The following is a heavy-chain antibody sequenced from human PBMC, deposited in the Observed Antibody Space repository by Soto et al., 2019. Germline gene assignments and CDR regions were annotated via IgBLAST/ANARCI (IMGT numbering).Heavy chain of an antibody. V-gene: IGHV4-34*01. Sequence: QVQLQQWGAGLLKPSETLSLTCAVYGGSFSGYYWSWIRQPPGKGLEWIGEIYHSGSTNYNPSLKSRVTISVDKSKNQFSLKLSSVTAADTAVYYCARAARSVAGSRTIDYWGQGTLVTVSS. CDR2: IYHSGST. J-gene: IGHJ4*02. CDR1: GGSFSGYY. CDR3: ARAARSVAGSRTIDY. D-gene: IGHD6-19*01.